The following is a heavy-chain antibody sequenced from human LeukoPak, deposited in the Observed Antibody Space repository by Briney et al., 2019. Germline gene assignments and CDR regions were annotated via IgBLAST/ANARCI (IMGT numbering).Heavy chain of an antibody. CDR1: GYTFTSYD. V-gene: IGHV1-8*01. CDR3: ARVFVGTLEMATYLDP. D-gene: IGHD5-24*01. Sequence: ASVKVSCKASGYTFTSYDINWVRQATGQGLEWMGWMNPNSGNTGYAQKFQGRVTMTRNTSISTAYMELSSLRSEDTAVNYCARVFVGTLEMATYLDPWGQGTLVTVSS. J-gene: IGHJ5*02. CDR2: MNPNSGNT.